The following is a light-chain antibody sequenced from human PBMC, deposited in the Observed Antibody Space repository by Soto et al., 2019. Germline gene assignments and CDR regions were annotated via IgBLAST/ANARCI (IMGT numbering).Light chain of an antibody. CDR1: QIIGTN. CDR3: QQYDKWPYT. J-gene: IGKJ2*01. Sequence: ENVLTQSPATLSVSPGERATLSCRTSQIIGTNLAWYQQKPGQAPRLLIYGAFIRAPGFPVRFRGTGSGSDFTLTISSLQSEDGALYYCQQYDKWPYTFGQGTNLEIK. CDR2: GAF. V-gene: IGKV3-15*01.